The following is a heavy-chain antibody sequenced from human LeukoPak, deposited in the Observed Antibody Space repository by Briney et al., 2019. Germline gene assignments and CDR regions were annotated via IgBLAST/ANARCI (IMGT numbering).Heavy chain of an antibody. J-gene: IGHJ4*02. V-gene: IGHV3-21*01. CDR3: ARNTYPGSSGYYSLCY. D-gene: IGHD3-22*01. Sequence: KAGGSLRLSCAASGFTFSSYNMNWVRQAPGKGLEWVSSICSTSRCIFYADSVKGRFTISRDNAKSSLYLQMNSLRAEDTAVYYCARNTYPGSSGYYSLCYWGQGALVTVSS. CDR2: ICSTSRCI. CDR1: GFTFSSYN.